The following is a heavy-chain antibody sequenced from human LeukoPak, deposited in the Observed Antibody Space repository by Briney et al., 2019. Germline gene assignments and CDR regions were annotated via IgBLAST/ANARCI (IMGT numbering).Heavy chain of an antibody. Sequence: GGSLRLSCAASGVTLSDAWMNWVRQAPGKGLEWVAVISYDGSNKYYADSVKGRFTISRDNSKNTLYLQMNSLRAEDTAVYYCARDLSTAAASFDYWGQGTLVTVSS. D-gene: IGHD6-6*01. V-gene: IGHV3-30*03. J-gene: IGHJ4*02. CDR3: ARDLSTAAASFDY. CDR1: GVTLSDAW. CDR2: ISYDGSNK.